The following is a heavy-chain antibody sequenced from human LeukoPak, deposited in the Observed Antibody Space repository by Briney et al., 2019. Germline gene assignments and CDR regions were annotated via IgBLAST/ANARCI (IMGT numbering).Heavy chain of an antibody. J-gene: IGHJ4*02. D-gene: IGHD1-26*01. V-gene: IGHV3-33*01. Sequence: GGSLRLSCAASGFTFRNYGMHWVRQAPGKGLEWVAVIWPDGSNKYYADSVKGRFTISRDNSKNTLSLQMNSLRAEDTAIYYCARDSDGTYSGEGGKFDYWGQGTLVTVSS. CDR2: IWPDGSNK. CDR1: GFTFRNYG. CDR3: ARDSDGTYSGEGGKFDY.